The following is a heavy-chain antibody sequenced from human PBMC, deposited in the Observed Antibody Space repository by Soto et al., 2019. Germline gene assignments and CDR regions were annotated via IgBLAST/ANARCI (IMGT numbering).Heavy chain of an antibody. CDR1: GFAFSSHP. D-gene: IGHD6-6*01. CDR3: ARRAFGSSRSFDI. CDR2: ISDSGGLT. V-gene: IGHV3-23*01. Sequence: GGSLRLSCAASGFAFSSHPMSWVRQAPERGLEWVSGISDSGGLTYNADSVKGRFTISRDNSKNTLHLQMNSLRAEDTALYYCARRAFGSSRSFDIWGQGTMVTVSS. J-gene: IGHJ3*02.